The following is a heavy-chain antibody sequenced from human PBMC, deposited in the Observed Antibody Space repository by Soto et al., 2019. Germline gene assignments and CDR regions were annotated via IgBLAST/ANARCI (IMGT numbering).Heavy chain of an antibody. V-gene: IGHV3-74*01. CDR2: ISTDGSIT. D-gene: IGHD2-8*01. J-gene: IGHJ4*02. CDR3: AKDTNGLHY. Sequence: GGSLRLSCAASGLIFSNYKMHWVRQAPGKGLVWVSRISTDGSITDYADSVKGRFTVSRDNAKNTLYLQMNSLRVDDTAVYYCAKDTNGLHYWGQGTLVTVSS. CDR1: GLIFSNYK.